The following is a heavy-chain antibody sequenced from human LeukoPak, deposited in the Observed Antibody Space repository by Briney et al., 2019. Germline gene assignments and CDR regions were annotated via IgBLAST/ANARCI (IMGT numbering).Heavy chain of an antibody. D-gene: IGHD2-2*01. CDR1: GFIFSNNG. CDR2: IQYDGSSI. Sequence: GGSLRVSCVASGFIFSNNGMHWVRQAPGKGLDWVAFIQYDGSSIHYADSVKGRFTTSRDNYKNTVYLQMNSLRAEDTAVYYCARESSTTRIGGLDVRGQGTTVIVSS. J-gene: IGHJ6*02. CDR3: ARESSTTRIGGLDV. V-gene: IGHV3-30*02.